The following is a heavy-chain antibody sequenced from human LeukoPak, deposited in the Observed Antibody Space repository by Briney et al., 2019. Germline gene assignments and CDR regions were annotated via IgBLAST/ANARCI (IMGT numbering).Heavy chain of an antibody. CDR1: GFTFSTYA. J-gene: IGHJ4*02. CDR2: ISTSGDRT. Sequence: GGSLRLSCAASGFTFSTYAMTWVRQAPGKGLEWVSGISTSGDRTYYADSVKGRFTISRDNSKNTLYLQMNSLRAEDTAVYYCATKDYFDYWGQGTLVTVSS. CDR3: ATKDYFDY. V-gene: IGHV3-23*01.